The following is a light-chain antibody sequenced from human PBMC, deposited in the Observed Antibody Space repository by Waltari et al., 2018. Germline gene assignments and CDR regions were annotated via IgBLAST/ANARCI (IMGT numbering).Light chain of an antibody. CDR3: QQYYSTPLT. CDR1: QSVLYSSNNKYY. J-gene: IGKJ4*01. Sequence: DIVMTHSPDSLAVSLGERATNNCKSSQSVLYSSNNKYYLAWYQQKPGQPPTLPIFWASTRESGVPDRFSGSGSGTDFTLTISSLQAEDVAVYYCQQYYSTPLTFGGGTKVEIK. V-gene: IGKV4-1*01. CDR2: WAS.